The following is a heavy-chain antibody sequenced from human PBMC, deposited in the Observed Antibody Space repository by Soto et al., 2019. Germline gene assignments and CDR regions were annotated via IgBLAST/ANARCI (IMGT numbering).Heavy chain of an antibody. CDR2: ISTEGSTT. D-gene: IGHD3-3*01. CDR1: GFTFSRYW. CDR3: AKAGFFGVGISRGFDI. Sequence: EVQLVESGGGLVQPGGSLRLSCAASGFTFSRYWMHWVRQAPGEGLVWVSGISTEGSTTRYVDSVKGRFTISRDNVKNNPYPQMSRLRAEDTVVYYRAKAGFFGVGISRGFDIWGPGNLGSVSS. V-gene: IGHV3-74*01. J-gene: IGHJ3*02.